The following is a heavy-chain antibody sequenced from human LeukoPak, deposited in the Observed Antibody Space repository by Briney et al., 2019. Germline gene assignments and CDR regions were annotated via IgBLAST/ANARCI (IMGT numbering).Heavy chain of an antibody. CDR1: GGSISSGGYY. CDR3: ARVSSGWYLFDY. Sequence: SETLSLTCTVSGGSISSGGYYWSWIRQHPGKGLEWIGYIYYSGSTYYNPSLKSRVTMSVDTSKNQFSLKLSSVTAADTAVYYCARVSSGWYLFDYWGQGTLVTVSS. D-gene: IGHD6-19*01. CDR2: IYYSGST. V-gene: IGHV4-31*03. J-gene: IGHJ4*02.